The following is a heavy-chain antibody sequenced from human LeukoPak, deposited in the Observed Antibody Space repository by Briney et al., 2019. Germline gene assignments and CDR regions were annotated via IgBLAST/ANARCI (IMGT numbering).Heavy chain of an antibody. CDR1: GFTFSNAW. Sequence: GGSLRLSCAASGFTFSNAWMSWVRQAPGKGLEWVGRIKSKTDGGTTDYAAPVKGRFTISRDDSKNTLYLQMNSLKTEDTAVYYCTTLYYDFWSGYKGIDYYYYMDVWGKGTTVTVSS. D-gene: IGHD3-3*01. CDR3: TTLYYDFWSGYKGIDYYYYMDV. V-gene: IGHV3-15*01. CDR2: IKSKTDGGTT. J-gene: IGHJ6*03.